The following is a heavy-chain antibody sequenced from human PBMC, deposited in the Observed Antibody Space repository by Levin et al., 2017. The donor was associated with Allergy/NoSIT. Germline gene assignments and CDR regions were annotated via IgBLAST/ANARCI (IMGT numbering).Heavy chain of an antibody. CDR2: ISYDGSIK. CDR3: ARDLFDSSFSPGDY. V-gene: IGHV3-30-3*01. J-gene: IGHJ4*02. CDR1: GFTFSSYA. Sequence: GGSLRLSCAASGFTFSSYAMHWVRQAPGKGLEWVAVISYDGSIKNYADSVKGRFTISRDNSRNTLSLQVNSLRTEDTAMYYCARDLFDSSFSPGDYWGQGTLVTVSS. D-gene: IGHD6-6*01.